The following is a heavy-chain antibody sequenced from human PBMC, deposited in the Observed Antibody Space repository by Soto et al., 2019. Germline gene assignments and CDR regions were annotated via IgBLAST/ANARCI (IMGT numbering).Heavy chain of an antibody. CDR2: IIPIFGTA. V-gene: IGHV1-69*13. CDR1: GGTFSSYA. CDR3: ARRKRGHSSSYDP. J-gene: IGHJ5*02. Sequence: SVKVSCKASGGTFSSYAISWVRQAPGQGLEWMGGIIPIFGTANYAQKFQGRVTITADESTSTAYMKLSSLRSEDTAVYYCARRKRGHSSSYDPWGQGTLVTVSS. D-gene: IGHD6-6*01.